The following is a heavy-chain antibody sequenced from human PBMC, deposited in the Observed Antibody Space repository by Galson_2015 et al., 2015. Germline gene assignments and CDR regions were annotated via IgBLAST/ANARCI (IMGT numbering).Heavy chain of an antibody. J-gene: IGHJ4*02. Sequence: QSGAEVKKPGESLKISCKGSGYNFSSYWIGWVSQMPGKGLEWMGIIYPGDSVTRNSPSFQGQVTISADKSISTAYLQWSRLTASDTAMYYCTRESSSGNYAGIEYWGQGTLVAVSS. V-gene: IGHV5-51*01. CDR1: GYNFSSYW. D-gene: IGHD1-26*01. CDR3: TRESSSGNYAGIEY. CDR2: IYPGDSVT.